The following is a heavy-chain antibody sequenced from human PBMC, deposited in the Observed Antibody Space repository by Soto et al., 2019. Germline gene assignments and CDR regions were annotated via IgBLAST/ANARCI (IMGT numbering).Heavy chain of an antibody. J-gene: IGHJ6*02. CDR1: GGTFSSYA. V-gene: IGHV1-69*13. D-gene: IGHD6-6*01. CDR3: ARDQRPAQTSYYYYGMDV. Sequence: SVKVSCKASGGTFSSYAISWVRQAPGQGLEWMGGIIPIFGTANYAQKFQGRVTITADESTSTAYMELSSLRSEDTAVYYCARDQRPAQTSYYYYGMDVWGQGTTVTVSS. CDR2: IIPIFGTA.